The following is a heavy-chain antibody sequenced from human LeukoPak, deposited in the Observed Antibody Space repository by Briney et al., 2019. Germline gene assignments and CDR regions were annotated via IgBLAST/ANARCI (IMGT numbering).Heavy chain of an antibody. V-gene: IGHV3-7*01. CDR3: ARLGVVGTGNWFDP. Sequence: GGSLRLSCAASGFTFSNYWMSWLRQAPGKGLEGVANIKRDGTEIYCVDSLKGRFTISRDNAKNSLYLQMDRLRAEATAVYYCARLGVVGTGNWFDPWGQGTLVTVSS. CDR1: GFTFSNYW. J-gene: IGHJ5*02. CDR2: IKRDGTEI. D-gene: IGHD6-19*01.